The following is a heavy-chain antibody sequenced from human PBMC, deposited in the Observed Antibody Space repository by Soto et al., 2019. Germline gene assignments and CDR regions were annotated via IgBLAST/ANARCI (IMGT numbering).Heavy chain of an antibody. V-gene: IGHV1-18*01. J-gene: IGHJ4*02. Sequence: QVQLVQSGAEVKKPGASVKVSCKASGYTFTSYGISWVRQAPGQGLEWMGWISANNGNTNYAQKIQGRVTMTTDTSTSTDYMELRSLRSDDTAVEYCARDGRYSGSYGGYYFAYWGQGTLVTVSS. CDR2: ISANNGNT. CDR3: ARDGRYSGSYGGYYFAY. D-gene: IGHD1-26*01. CDR1: GYTFTSYG.